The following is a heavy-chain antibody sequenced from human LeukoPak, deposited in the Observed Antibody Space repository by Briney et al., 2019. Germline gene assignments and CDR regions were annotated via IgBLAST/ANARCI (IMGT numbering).Heavy chain of an antibody. CDR2: IYKSGNP. J-gene: IGHJ5*02. Sequence: SETLSLTCTVSGGSISSGSYYWSWIRQPAGKGLEWIGHIYKSGNPNYNPSLKSRVTISLDTSKNQFSLKLTSVTAADTAVYYCARDPGVAAAGNWFDPWGPGILVTVSS. V-gene: IGHV4-61*09. D-gene: IGHD6-13*01. CDR1: GGSISSGSYY. CDR3: ARDPGVAAAGNWFDP.